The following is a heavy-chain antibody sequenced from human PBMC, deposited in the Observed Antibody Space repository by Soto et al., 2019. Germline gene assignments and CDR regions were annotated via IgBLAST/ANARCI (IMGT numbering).Heavy chain of an antibody. V-gene: IGHV4-34*01. CDR3: ARGDSGSYPYYFDY. CDR1: GGSFSGYY. CDR2: INHSGST. J-gene: IGHJ4*02. D-gene: IGHD1-26*01. Sequence: SETLSLTCAVYGGSFSGYYWSWIRQPPGKGLEWIGEINHSGSTNYNPSIKSRVTISVDTSKNQFSMKLSYVTAADTAVYYCARGDSGSYPYYFDYWGQGTLVTVSS.